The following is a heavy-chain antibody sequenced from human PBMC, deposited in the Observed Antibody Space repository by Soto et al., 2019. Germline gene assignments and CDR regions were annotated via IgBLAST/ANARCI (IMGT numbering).Heavy chain of an antibody. CDR3: ASETDT. J-gene: IGHJ4*01. CDR2: IYHSGST. CDR1: GGSISSGGYS. V-gene: IGHV4-30-2*01. Sequence: SETLSLTCAVSGGSISSGGYSWSWIRQPPGKGLEWIGYIYHSGSTYYNPSLKSRVTISVDRSKNQFSLKLSSVTAADTAVYYGASETDTWGQETVLTISS.